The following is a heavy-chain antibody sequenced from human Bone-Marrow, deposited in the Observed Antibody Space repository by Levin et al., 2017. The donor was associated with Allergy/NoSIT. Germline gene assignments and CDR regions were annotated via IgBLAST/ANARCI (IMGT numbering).Heavy chain of an antibody. CDR3: ARSGFVAAFGL. CDR2: INQDGSKT. J-gene: IGHJ3*01. Sequence: PGGSLRLSCVASTFTFTNYWMTWVRQAPGKGLEWLANINQDGSKTFYVDSLRGRFTISRDNVKNSVYLQMNNLRAEDTAVYFCARSGFVAAFGLWGQGTMLTVSS. V-gene: IGHV3-7*04. CDR1: TFTFTNYW. D-gene: IGHD1-1*01.